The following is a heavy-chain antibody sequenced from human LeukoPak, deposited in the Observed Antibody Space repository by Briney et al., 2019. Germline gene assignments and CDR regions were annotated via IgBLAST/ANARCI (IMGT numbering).Heavy chain of an antibody. CDR3: AKSARGWFAAYYFDY. J-gene: IGHJ4*02. CDR1: GFTFSDYY. V-gene: IGHV3-11*01. D-gene: IGHD3-10*01. CDR2: ISSSGSTI. Sequence: GGSLRLSCAASGFTFSDYYMSWIRQAPGKGLEWVSYISSSGSTIYYADSVKGRFTISRDNAKNSLYLQMNSLRAEDTALYYCAKSARGWFAAYYFDYWGQGTLVTVSS.